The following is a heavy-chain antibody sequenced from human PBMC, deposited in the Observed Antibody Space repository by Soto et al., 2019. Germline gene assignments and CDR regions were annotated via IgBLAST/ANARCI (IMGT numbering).Heavy chain of an antibody. CDR1: GDTFSFYT. CDR2: INPIVSMS. V-gene: IGHV1-69*02. D-gene: IGHD3-10*01. Sequence: QVQLVQSGTEVKKPGSSVKVSCKASGDTFSFYTINWVRQAPGLGLEWVGRINPIVSMSNYAQKCQGRVSMSADNSASTAYMELRSLRSDATAMYFCAASYGSGYRAFDYWGQGALVIVSS. CDR3: AASYGSGYRAFDY. J-gene: IGHJ4*02.